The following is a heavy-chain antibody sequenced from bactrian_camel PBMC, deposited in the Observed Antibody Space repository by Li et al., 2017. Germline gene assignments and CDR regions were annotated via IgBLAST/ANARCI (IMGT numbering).Heavy chain of an antibody. CDR3: VTSGSVVGGRDFGY. J-gene: IGHJ6*01. CDR1: GYTYSRYH. Sequence: VQLVESGGGSVQAGGSLRLSCQASGYTYSRYHVAWFRQAPGKEREGVAAQATGYTGDAYTNYVDSVKGRFTISQDSAKNTVYLQMNSVKTEDTAMYYCVTSGSVVGGRDFGYWGQGTQVTVS. D-gene: IGHD2*01. CDR2: GYTGDAYT. V-gene: IGHV3S40*01.